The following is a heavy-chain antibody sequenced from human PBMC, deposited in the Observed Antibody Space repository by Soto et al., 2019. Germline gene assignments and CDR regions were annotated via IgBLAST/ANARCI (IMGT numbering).Heavy chain of an antibody. V-gene: IGHV1-46*01. D-gene: IGHD1-26*01. J-gene: IGHJ4*02. CDR1: GYTFTRYY. Sequence: QVQLVQSGAEVKKPGASVKVSCMASGYTFTRYYMNWVRQAPGQGLEWMGIINPSGGSTSYAQKYEGRDTLTGEAPTHKVNMERSGLRSEEAAGYLWARGGGQTVWDSGGRGTLVTASS. CDR2: INPSGGST. CDR3: ARGGGQTVWDS.